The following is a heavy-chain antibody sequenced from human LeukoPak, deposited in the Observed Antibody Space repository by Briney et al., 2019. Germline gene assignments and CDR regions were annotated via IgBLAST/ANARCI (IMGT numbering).Heavy chain of an antibody. J-gene: IGHJ3*02. V-gene: IGHV4-34*01. Sequence: PSETLFLTCAVYGGSFSGYYWSWIRQPPGKGLEWIGEINHSGSTNYNPSLKSRVTISVDTSKNQFSLKLSSVTAADTAVYYCARGYYYDSSGYYGAPTPFDIWGQGTMVTVSS. CDR2: INHSGST. CDR1: GGSFSGYY. CDR3: ARGYYYDSSGYYGAPTPFDI. D-gene: IGHD3-22*01.